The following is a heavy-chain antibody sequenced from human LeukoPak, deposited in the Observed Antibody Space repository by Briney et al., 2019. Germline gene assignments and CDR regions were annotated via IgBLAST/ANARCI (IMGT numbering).Heavy chain of an antibody. V-gene: IGHV3-30-3*01. Sequence: GTSLRLSCAASGFRFANYAMHWVRQAPGKGLEWVSLISYDRATQFYADSMKGRFTVSRDNSNNTLYLQLSGLTTEDTAVYFCARDLYGDYSFDYWGQGTLVTVSS. CDR2: ISYDRATQ. J-gene: IGHJ4*02. CDR3: ARDLYGDYSFDY. CDR1: GFRFANYA. D-gene: IGHD4-17*01.